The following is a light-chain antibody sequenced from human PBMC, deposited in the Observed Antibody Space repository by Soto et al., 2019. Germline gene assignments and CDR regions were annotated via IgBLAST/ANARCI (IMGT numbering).Light chain of an antibody. V-gene: IGKV1-39*01. CDR3: QKYNSAPLT. CDR2: AAS. Sequence: DIQMTQSPSSLSASVRDRVTITCRASQSITTYLNWYHQEPGKAPKLLIYAASALHSGVPSRFSGSGSGTDFTLTISSLQPEDVATYYCQKYNSAPLTFGPGTRLEIK. CDR1: QSITTY. J-gene: IGKJ5*01.